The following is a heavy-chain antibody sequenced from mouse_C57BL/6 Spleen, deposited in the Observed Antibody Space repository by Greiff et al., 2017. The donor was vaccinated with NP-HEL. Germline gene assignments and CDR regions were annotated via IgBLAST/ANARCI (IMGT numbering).Heavy chain of an antibody. CDR3: TRNYGPSYYFDY. V-gene: IGHV1-15*01. Sequence: VQLQQSGAELVRPGASVTLSCKASGYTFTDYEMHWVKQTPVHGLEWIGAIDPETGGTAYNQKFKGKAILTADKSSSTAYMELRSLTSEDSAVYYCTRNYGPSYYFDYWGQGTTLTVSS. D-gene: IGHD1-1*01. J-gene: IGHJ2*01. CDR1: GYTFTDYE. CDR2: IDPETGGT.